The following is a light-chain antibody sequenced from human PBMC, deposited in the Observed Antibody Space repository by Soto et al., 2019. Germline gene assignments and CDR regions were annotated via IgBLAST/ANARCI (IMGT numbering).Light chain of an antibody. Sequence: QSVLTQPASVSGSPGQSITISCTGTRSDVGSYNLVSWYQQHPGKAPKLMIYEGSKRPSGVSNRFSGSKSGNTASLTISGLQAEDEADYYCCSYAYSSTFWVFGGGTKLTVL. CDR3: CSYAYSSTFWV. CDR1: RSDVGSYNL. V-gene: IGLV2-23*03. J-gene: IGLJ3*02. CDR2: EGS.